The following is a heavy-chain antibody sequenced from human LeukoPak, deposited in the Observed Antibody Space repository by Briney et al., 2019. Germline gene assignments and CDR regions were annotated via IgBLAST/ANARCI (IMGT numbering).Heavy chain of an antibody. CDR1: GYTFTSYY. Sequence: ASVKVSCKASGYTFTSYYMHWVRQAPGQGLEWMGLINPTGGSTGYAQKFQGRVTMTTDTSTSTAYMELRSLRSDDTAVYYCARTLGDYVWGGYRLRRFDPWGQGTLVTVSS. D-gene: IGHD3-16*02. J-gene: IGHJ5*02. V-gene: IGHV1-46*01. CDR2: INPTGGST. CDR3: ARTLGDYVWGGYRLRRFDP.